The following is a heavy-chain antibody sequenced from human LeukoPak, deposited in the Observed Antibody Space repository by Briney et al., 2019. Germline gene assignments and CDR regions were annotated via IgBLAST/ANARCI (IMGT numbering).Heavy chain of an antibody. CDR1: GGTFSSDT. V-gene: IGHV1-69*04. CDR2: IIPILGIA. D-gene: IGHD3-22*01. CDR3: VRDRSYYDSSGYYQGY. J-gene: IGHJ4*02. Sequence: ASVKVSCKXSGGTFSSDTISWVRQAPRQGLEWMGRIIPILGIANYAQKFQGRVTITADKSTSTAYMELSSLRSEDTAVYYCVRDRSYYDSSGYYQGYWGQGTLVTVSS.